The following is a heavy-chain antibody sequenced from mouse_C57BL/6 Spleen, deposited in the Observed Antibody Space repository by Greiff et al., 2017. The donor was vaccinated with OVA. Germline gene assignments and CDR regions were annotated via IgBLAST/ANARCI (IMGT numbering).Heavy chain of an antibody. CDR1: GYAFSSYW. Sequence: QVQLQQSGAELVKPGASVKISCKASGYAFSSYWMNWVKQRPGKGLEWIGQIYPGDGDTNYNGKFKGKATLTADKSSSTAYMQLSSLTSEDSAVYFCARRYGSSSYFDYWGQGTTLTVSS. V-gene: IGHV1-80*01. CDR2: IYPGDGDT. CDR3: ARRYGSSSYFDY. D-gene: IGHD1-1*01. J-gene: IGHJ2*01.